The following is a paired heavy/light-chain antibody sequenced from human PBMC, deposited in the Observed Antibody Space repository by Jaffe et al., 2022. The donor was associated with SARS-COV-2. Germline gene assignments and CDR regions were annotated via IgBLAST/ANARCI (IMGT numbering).Light chain of an antibody. V-gene: IGLV3-19*01. J-gene: IGLJ3*02. CDR1: TLRMYF. Sequence: SSELTQDPAVSVALGQTVRITCQGDTLRMYFATWYLQKAGQAPTLVLYGKNIRPSGVPDRFSASSSGNTASLTITGAQAEDEADYYCQARDNSGNHVVFGGGTKLTVL. CDR3: QARDNSGNHVV. CDR2: GKN.
Heavy chain of an antibody. CDR3: TRLDWGAVPGKTYNWFDP. V-gene: IGHV3-7*01. CDR1: GFTFSHYW. CDR2: IHVYGDER. D-gene: IGHD6-19*01. J-gene: IGHJ5*02. Sequence: EVQLVESGGGLVQPGGSLRLSCAASGFTFSHYWMTWVRQAPGKGPEWVANIHVYGDERYYVDSVRGRFTISRDNAKNSLYLQMNSLRVEDTAVYYCTRLDWGAVPGKTYNWFDPWGQGTLVIVSS.